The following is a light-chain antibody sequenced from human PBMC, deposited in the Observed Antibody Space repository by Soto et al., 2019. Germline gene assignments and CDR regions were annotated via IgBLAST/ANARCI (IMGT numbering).Light chain of an antibody. CDR1: SSDVGGYNY. CDR3: SSYTFSSAPYV. J-gene: IGLJ1*01. Sequence: QSALTQPASVSGSPGQSITISCTGTSSDVGGYNYVSWYQQHPGKAPKLMIYEVSNRPSGVSNRFSGSKSGNTASLTISGLQAEDEADYYCSSYTFSSAPYVFGPGTKLTVL. CDR2: EVS. V-gene: IGLV2-14*01.